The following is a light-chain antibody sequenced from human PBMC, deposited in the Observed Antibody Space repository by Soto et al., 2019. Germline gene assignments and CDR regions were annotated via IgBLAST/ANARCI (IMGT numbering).Light chain of an antibody. V-gene: IGKV3-20*01. CDR2: AAS. Sequence: EIVLTQSPGTLSLSPGERATLSCRASQSVSSSYLAWYQQKPGQAPRLLIYAASSRATGIPDRFSGSGSGTDFTLTISRLEPEDFAVYYCQQYGRSGTFGQGT. CDR3: QQYGRSGT. CDR1: QSVSSSY. J-gene: IGKJ1*01.